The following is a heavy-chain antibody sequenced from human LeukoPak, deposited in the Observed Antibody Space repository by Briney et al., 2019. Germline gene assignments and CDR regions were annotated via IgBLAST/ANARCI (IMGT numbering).Heavy chain of an antibody. CDR2: IIPIFGTA. V-gene: IGHV1-69*05. CDR1: GGTFSSYA. D-gene: IGHD3-10*01. J-gene: IGHJ3*02. CDR3: ARDRGRVGYYGSGSYKAFDI. Sequence: GASVKVSCKASGGTFSSYAISWVRQAPGQGLEWMGGIIPIFGTANYAQKFQGRVTITTDESTSTAYMELSSLRAEDTAVYYCARDRGRVGYYGSGSYKAFDIWGQGTMVTVSS.